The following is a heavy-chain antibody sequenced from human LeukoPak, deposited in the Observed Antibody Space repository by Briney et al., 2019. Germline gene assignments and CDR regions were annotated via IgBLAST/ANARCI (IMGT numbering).Heavy chain of an antibody. CDR3: AKAGMVQKWFDP. CDR2: ISSSSSYI. CDR1: GFTLSSYS. Sequence: PGGSLRLSCAASGFTLSSYSMNWVRQAPGKGLEWVSSISSSSSYINYADSVKGRFTISRDNSKNTLYLQMNSLRPEDTAVYYCAKAGMVQKWFDPWGQGTLVTVSS. V-gene: IGHV3-21*01. D-gene: IGHD3-10*01. J-gene: IGHJ5*02.